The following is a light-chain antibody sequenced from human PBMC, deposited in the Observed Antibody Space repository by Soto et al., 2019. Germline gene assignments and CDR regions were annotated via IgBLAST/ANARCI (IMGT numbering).Light chain of an antibody. J-gene: IGKJ5*01. CDR2: GAS. CDR1: QSVSSN. V-gene: IGKV3-15*01. Sequence: VLTQSPDSVAVSLGERATLSCRASQSVSSNLAWYQQKPGQAPRLLIYGASTRATGIPARLNGSGSGTEFTLTISSLQSEDFAVYYCQQYNNWPPTFGQGTRLEI. CDR3: QQYNNWPPT.